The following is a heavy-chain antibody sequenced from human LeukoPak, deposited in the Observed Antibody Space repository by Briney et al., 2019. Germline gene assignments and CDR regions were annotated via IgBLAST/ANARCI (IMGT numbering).Heavy chain of an antibody. CDR3: ARGATPAATSYRYGYAY. CDR2: INHSGST. CDR1: GGSFSGYY. V-gene: IGHV4-34*01. D-gene: IGHD5-18*01. J-gene: IGHJ4*02. Sequence: SETLSLTCAVYGGSFSGYYWSWIRQPRGKGLEWIGEINHSGSTNYSPSLKSRVTISVDTSKNQFSLKLSSVTAADTAVYYCARGATPAATSYRYGYAYWGQGTLVTVSS.